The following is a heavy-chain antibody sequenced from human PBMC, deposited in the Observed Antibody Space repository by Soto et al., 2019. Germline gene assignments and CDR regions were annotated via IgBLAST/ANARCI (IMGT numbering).Heavy chain of an antibody. CDR1: GYSFTSYW. CDR3: ARPEGDYYDSSGYGY. Sequence: EVQLVQSGAEVKKPGESLRISCKGSGYSFTSYWISWVRQMPGKGLEWMGRIDPSDSYTNYSPSFQGHVTISADKSISTAYLQWSSLKASDTAMYYCARPEGDYYDSSGYGYWGQGTLVTVSS. V-gene: IGHV5-10-1*03. CDR2: IDPSDSYT. D-gene: IGHD3-22*01. J-gene: IGHJ4*02.